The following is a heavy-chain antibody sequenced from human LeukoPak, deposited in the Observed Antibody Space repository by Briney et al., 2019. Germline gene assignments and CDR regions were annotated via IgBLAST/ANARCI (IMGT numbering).Heavy chain of an antibody. J-gene: IGHJ4*02. CDR1: GFTFSGSA. V-gene: IGHV3-73*01. Sequence: PGGSLRLSCAASGFTFSGSAMHWVRQASGKGLEWVGRIRSKANSYATAYAASVKGRFTISRDDSKNTAYLQMNSLKTEDTAVYYCNFNYNDSIGYYPQGDWGQGTLVTVFS. CDR3: NFNYNDSIGYYPQGD. CDR2: IRSKANSYAT. D-gene: IGHD3-22*01.